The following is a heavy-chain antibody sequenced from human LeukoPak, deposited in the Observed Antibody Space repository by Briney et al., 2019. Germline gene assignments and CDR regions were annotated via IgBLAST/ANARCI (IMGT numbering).Heavy chain of an antibody. CDR3: AKQTTVTTTEIDY. D-gene: IGHD4-17*01. Sequence: PGGSLRLSCAASGFTFDNYGMHWVRQAPRKGLEWVSSISWNSVYVGYADSVKGRFTISRDNSKNTLYLQMNSLRAEDTAVYYCAKQTTVTTTEIDYWGQGTLVTVSS. V-gene: IGHV3-9*01. CDR1: GFTFDNYG. J-gene: IGHJ4*02. CDR2: ISWNSVYV.